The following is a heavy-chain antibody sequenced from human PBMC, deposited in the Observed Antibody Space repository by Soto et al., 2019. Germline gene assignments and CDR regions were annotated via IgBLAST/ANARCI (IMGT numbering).Heavy chain of an antibody. J-gene: IGHJ3*02. V-gene: IGHV3-30*18. Sequence: QVQLVESGGGVVQPGRSLRLSCAASGFTFSSYGMHWVRQAPGKGLEWVAVISYDGSNKYYADSVKGRFTISRNNSKNTLYLQMNSLRAEDTAVYYCVKDRTMTTVTSAPYDAFDIWGQGTMVTVSS. CDR2: ISYDGSNK. D-gene: IGHD4-4*01. CDR3: VKDRTMTTVTSAPYDAFDI. CDR1: GFTFSSYG.